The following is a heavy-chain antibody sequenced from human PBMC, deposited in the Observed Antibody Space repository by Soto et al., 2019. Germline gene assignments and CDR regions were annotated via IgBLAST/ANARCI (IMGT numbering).Heavy chain of an antibody. J-gene: IGHJ6*03. CDR2: FRDTGDKT. Sequence: GGSLRLSCAASGFSFSSYAISWVRQAPGRGLEWVSTFRDTGDKTYYADSVKGRFTVSRDISQNTLYLQMNSLRAEDTAVYYCASAAVVGTRGYYYHYMDVWGKGTTVTVSS. CDR3: ASAAVVGTRGYYYHYMDV. V-gene: IGHV3-23*01. D-gene: IGHD3-16*02. CDR1: GFSFSSYA.